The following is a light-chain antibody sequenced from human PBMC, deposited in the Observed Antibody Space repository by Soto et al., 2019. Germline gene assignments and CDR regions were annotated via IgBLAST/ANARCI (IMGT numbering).Light chain of an antibody. Sequence: SALTQPPSGCGTPGQSVTISCTASSSNTGAGYVVHWYHQLPATDPNLLIHNSAMRPSGVADRFSGSRSATSASLDITGLQAEDDADYYCQSHDNSLSGFYIFGTGTRSPS. V-gene: IGLV1-40*01. CDR1: SSNTGAGYV. CDR3: QSHDNSLSGFYI. CDR2: NSA. J-gene: IGLJ1*01.